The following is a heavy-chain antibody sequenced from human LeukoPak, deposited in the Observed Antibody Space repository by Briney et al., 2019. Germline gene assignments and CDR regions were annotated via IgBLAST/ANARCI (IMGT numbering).Heavy chain of an antibody. J-gene: IGHJ4*02. V-gene: IGHV3-30*18. CDR1: GFTFNSHG. CDR2: ISYDGSNK. Sequence: PGGSLRLSCAASGFTFNSHGMHWVRQAPGKGLEWVAVISYDGSNKYYADSVKGRFTISRDNSKNTLYLQMNSLRAEDTAVHYCAKDFEDYVWGSPLSYWGQGTLVTVSS. D-gene: IGHD3-16*01. CDR3: AKDFEDYVWGSPLSY.